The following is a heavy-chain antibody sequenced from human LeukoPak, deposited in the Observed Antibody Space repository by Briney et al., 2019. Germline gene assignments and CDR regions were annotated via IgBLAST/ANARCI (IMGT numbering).Heavy chain of an antibody. D-gene: IGHD5-24*01. CDR1: GYSFTSYW. V-gene: IGHV5-51*01. CDR3: ARGRNADGYNTADDAFDI. J-gene: IGHJ3*02. CDR2: IYPGDSDT. Sequence: GESLKISCKGSGYSFTSYWIGWVRQMPGKGLEWMGIIYPGDSDTRYSPSFQGQVTISADKSISTAYLQWSSLKASDTAMYYCARGRNADGYNTADDAFDIWGQGTMVTVSS.